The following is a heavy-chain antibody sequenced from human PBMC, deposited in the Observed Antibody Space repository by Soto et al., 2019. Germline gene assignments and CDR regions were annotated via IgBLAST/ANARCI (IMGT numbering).Heavy chain of an antibody. CDR1: GGSFTSNNW. J-gene: IGHJ4*02. CDR3: ARVASVTGAGEFDY. CDR2: IYHIGST. V-gene: IGHV4-4*02. D-gene: IGHD6-19*01. Sequence: PSETLSLTCAVSGGSFTSNNWWTWVRQPPGQGLEWIGEIYHIGSTYYNPSLKSRVTISVDTSKNQFSLKLSSMTAADTAVYYCARVASVTGAGEFDYWGQGTLVTVSS.